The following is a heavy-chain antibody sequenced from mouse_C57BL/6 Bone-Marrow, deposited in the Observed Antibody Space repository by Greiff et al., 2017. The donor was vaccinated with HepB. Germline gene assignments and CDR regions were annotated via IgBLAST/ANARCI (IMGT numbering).Heavy chain of an antibody. CDR1: GYTFTSYW. CDR3: ARRETQRVRWAIDY. V-gene: IGHV1-69*01. CDR2: IDPSDSYT. J-gene: IGHJ4*01. Sequence: VQLQQPGAELVMPGASVKLSCKASGYTFTSYWMHWVKQRPGQGLEWIGEIDPSDSYTNYNQKFKGKSTLTVDKSSSTAYMQLSSLTSEDSAVYYGARRETQRVRWAIDYWGQGTSVTVSS. D-gene: IGHD2-14*01.